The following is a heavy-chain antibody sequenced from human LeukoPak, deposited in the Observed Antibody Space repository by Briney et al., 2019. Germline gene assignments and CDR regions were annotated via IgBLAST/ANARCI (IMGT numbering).Heavy chain of an antibody. Sequence: GGSLRLSCAASGFTFSNYAMSWVRQAPGKGLEWVSALSGSGGSAYYADSVKGRFTISRDNSKNTLYLQMNSLRAEDTAVYYCAKPHDSSGYYPKKLNAFDIWGQGTMVTVSS. J-gene: IGHJ3*02. D-gene: IGHD3-22*01. CDR3: AKPHDSSGYYPKKLNAFDI. CDR2: LSGSGGSA. CDR1: GFTFSNYA. V-gene: IGHV3-23*01.